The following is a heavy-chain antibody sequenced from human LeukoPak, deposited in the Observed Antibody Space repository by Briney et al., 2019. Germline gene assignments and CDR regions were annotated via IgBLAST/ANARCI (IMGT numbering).Heavy chain of an antibody. V-gene: IGHV4-4*07. D-gene: IGHD5-12*01. CDR3: ARWGAHSGSTLDAFDI. CDR1: GGSISSYY. Sequence: PSETLSLTCTVSGGSISSYYWSWIRQPAGKGLEWIGRIYTSGSTNYNPSLKSRVTMSVDTSKNQFSLKLSSVTAADTAVYYCARWGAHSGSTLDAFDIWGQGTMVTVSS. J-gene: IGHJ3*02. CDR2: IYTSGST.